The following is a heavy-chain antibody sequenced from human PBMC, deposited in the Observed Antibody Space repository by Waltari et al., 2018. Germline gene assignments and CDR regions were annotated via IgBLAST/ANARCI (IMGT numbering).Heavy chain of an antibody. Sequence: QVQLQQWGAGLLKPSETLSLTCAVYGGSFRGYSWSWIRQPQGKGLEWIGEINHSGSTNYNPSLKSRVTISVDTSKNQFSLKLSSVTAADTAVYYCARQEQQLVSFWGQGTLVTVSS. CDR1: GGSFRGYS. CDR2: INHSGST. D-gene: IGHD6-13*01. CDR3: ARQEQQLVSF. V-gene: IGHV4-34*01. J-gene: IGHJ4*02.